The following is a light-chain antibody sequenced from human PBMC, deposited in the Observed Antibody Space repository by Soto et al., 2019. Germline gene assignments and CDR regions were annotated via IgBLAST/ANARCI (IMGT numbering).Light chain of an antibody. Sequence: QAVVTQEPSFSVSPGRTVTLTCGLRSGSVSTSYYPSWYQQTPGQAPRTLIYNTNTRSSGVPDRFSGSILGNKAALTITGAQEDDESDYYCVLYMGSGIWVFGGGTKVTVL. CDR1: SGSVSTSYY. CDR3: VLYMGSGIWV. V-gene: IGLV8-61*01. J-gene: IGLJ3*02. CDR2: NTN.